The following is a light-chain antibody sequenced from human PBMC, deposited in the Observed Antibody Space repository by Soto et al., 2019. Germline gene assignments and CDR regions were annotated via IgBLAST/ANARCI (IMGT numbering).Light chain of an antibody. V-gene: IGLV2-14*03. CDR2: DVS. CDR3: SSYTASSTYV. Sequence: QAVVTQPASVSGSPGQSIIISCTGTSSDVGGYNYVSWYQHHPGKAPKLMIFDVSNRPSGVSNRFSGSKSGNTASLTISGLQAEDEADYYCSSYTASSTYVFGTGTKVTVL. J-gene: IGLJ1*01. CDR1: SSDVGGYNY.